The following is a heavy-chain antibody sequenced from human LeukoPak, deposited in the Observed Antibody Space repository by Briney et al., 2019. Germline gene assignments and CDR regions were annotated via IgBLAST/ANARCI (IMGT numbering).Heavy chain of an antibody. Sequence: GASVTVSCKASGYTFTSYYMHWVRQPPGQGLEWMGIINPSGGSTSYAQKFQGRVTMTRDMSTSTVYMELSSLRSEDTAVYYCVLGISAFDYWGQGTLVTVSS. J-gene: IGHJ4*02. CDR1: GYTFTSYY. CDR3: VLGISAFDY. CDR2: INPSGGST. V-gene: IGHV1-46*01.